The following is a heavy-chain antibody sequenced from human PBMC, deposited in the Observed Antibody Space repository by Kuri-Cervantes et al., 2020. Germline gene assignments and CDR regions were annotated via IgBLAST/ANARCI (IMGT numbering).Heavy chain of an antibody. Sequence: KVSCKGSGYSFTNYWVGWVRQMPGKGLEWMGIIYPGDSDTRYSPSFQGQVTISADKSINTAYLQWSSLKASDTAIYYCARGSVEMATIKDAFDIWGQGTMVTVSS. V-gene: IGHV5-51*01. D-gene: IGHD5-24*01. CDR3: ARGSVEMATIKDAFDI. CDR1: GYSFTNYW. CDR2: IYPGDSDT. J-gene: IGHJ3*02.